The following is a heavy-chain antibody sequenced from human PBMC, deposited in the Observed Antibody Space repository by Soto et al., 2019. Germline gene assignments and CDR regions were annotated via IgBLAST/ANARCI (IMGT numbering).Heavy chain of an antibody. Sequence: PSETLSLTCAVSGDSVISNWWWGWVRQSPGKGVEWIADMLHSGSTNYNPSLESRVTLSVDKSKNQFSLKLTPVTAADTAVYYCARDKITGLFDYWGQGTLVTVSS. J-gene: IGHJ4*02. CDR1: GDSVISNWW. CDR3: ARDKITGLFDY. D-gene: IGHD2-8*02. V-gene: IGHV4-4*02. CDR2: MLHSGST.